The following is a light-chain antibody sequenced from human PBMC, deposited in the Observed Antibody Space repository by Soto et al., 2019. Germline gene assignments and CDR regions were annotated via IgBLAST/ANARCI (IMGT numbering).Light chain of an antibody. CDR1: SSDVGGYSY. J-gene: IGLJ3*02. CDR2: EVS. V-gene: IGLV2-14*01. Sequence: QSALTQPASVSGSPGQSITISCTGTSSDVGGYSYVSWYQQHPGKAPKLIISEVSDRPSGVSNRGSGSKSGNTASLTISGLQPEDEADYYCISFERSSTRVIGGGTKLTVL. CDR3: ISFERSSTRV.